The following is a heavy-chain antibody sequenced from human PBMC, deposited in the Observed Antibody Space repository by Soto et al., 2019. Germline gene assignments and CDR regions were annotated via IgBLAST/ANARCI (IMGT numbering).Heavy chain of an antibody. J-gene: IGHJ5*02. CDR3: VRGGSKSRRDWCGP. CDR1: GGSISKFY. D-gene: IGHD6-6*01. V-gene: IGHV4-4*07. Sequence: SVTLPLTCNLSGGSISKFYWAWIRKTAGNGLEWMGRVYATGTTDYNPSLRSRVAMSVDISKKTFSLRLRSVNGADSGVYYCVRGGSKSRRDWCGPWGQGILVTV. CDR2: VYATGTT.